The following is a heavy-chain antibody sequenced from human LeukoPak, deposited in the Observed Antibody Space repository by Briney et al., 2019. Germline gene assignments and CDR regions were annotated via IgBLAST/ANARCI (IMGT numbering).Heavy chain of an antibody. J-gene: IGHJ5*02. CDR1: GGSITNYY. V-gene: IGHV4-4*07. Sequence: PSETLSLTCTVSGGSITNYYWSWIRQSAGKGLEWIGRIYYSGSTYYNPSLKSRVTISVDTSKNQFSLKLSSVTAADTAVYYCARVAAGLINWFDPWGQGTLVTVSS. CDR3: ARVAAGLINWFDP. CDR2: IYYSGST. D-gene: IGHD6-13*01.